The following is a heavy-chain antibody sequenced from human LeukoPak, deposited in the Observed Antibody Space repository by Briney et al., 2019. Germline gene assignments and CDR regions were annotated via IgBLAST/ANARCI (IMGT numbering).Heavy chain of an antibody. J-gene: IGHJ4*02. CDR1: GFTFSSYG. CDR3: ARDFRYCSGGSCYSVSDY. Sequence: GGSLRLSCAASGFTFSSYGMHWVRQAPGKGLEWVAVIWYDGSNKYYADSVKGRFTISRDNSKNTLYLQMNSLRAEDTAVYYCARDFRYCSGGSCYSVSDYWGQGTLVTVSS. D-gene: IGHD2-15*01. V-gene: IGHV3-33*01. CDR2: IWYDGSNK.